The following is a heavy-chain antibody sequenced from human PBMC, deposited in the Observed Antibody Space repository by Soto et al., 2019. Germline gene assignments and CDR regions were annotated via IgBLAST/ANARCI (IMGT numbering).Heavy chain of an antibody. V-gene: IGHV1-69*13. CDR1: GGTFSSDA. J-gene: IGHJ3*02. D-gene: IGHD3-22*01. CDR2: IIPIFSTP. Sequence: PSVKVSCKASGGTFSSDAISWVRQAPGQGLEWVGGIIPIFSTPNYAQKFQGGVTINADESTSTAYMELSSLRSEDTAVYDCARXNGQRDYYDSSLDAFDIWGQGTMVTVSS. CDR3: ARXNGQRDYYDSSLDAFDI.